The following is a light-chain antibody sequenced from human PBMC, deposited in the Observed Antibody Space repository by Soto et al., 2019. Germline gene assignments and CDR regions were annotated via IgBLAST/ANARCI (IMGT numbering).Light chain of an antibody. V-gene: IGKV1-39*01. CDR1: QSISNY. Sequence: DIQMTQSPSSLSASVGDRVTIICWASQSISNYLNWYQQKPGKAPKLLIYAASSLQSGVPSRFSGSGSGTDFTLTINSLQPEDFATYYCQQSSSPPPFTFGPGTKVDV. CDR3: QQSSSPPPFT. J-gene: IGKJ3*01. CDR2: AAS.